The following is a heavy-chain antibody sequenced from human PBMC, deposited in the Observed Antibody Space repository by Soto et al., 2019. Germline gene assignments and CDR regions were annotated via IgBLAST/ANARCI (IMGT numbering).Heavy chain of an antibody. J-gene: IGHJ3*02. Sequence: GGSLRLSCAASGLTVSSNYMSWVRQAPGKGLEWVSVIYSGGSTYYADSVKGRFTISRHNSKNTLYLQMNSLRAEDTAVHYCARSTTRAPFDAFDIWGQGTMVTVSS. CDR3: ARSTTRAPFDAFDI. D-gene: IGHD1-7*01. V-gene: IGHV3-53*04. CDR2: IYSGGST. CDR1: GLTVSSNY.